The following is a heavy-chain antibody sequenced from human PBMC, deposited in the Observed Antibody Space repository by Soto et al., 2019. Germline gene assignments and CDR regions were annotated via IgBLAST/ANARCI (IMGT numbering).Heavy chain of an antibody. CDR1: GYTFTGYY. D-gene: IGHD5-18*01. CDR2: INPKSGDT. V-gene: IGHV1-2*02. J-gene: IGHJ4*01. CDR3: AREWDKATVPRADY. Sequence: ASVKVSCKASGYTFTGYYIHWVRQAPGQGLEWMGCINPKSGDTDYSQKFQGRVTLTRDTSISTVYMEVSSLTSDDTAVYFCAREWDKATVPRADYWGPGTLVTVSS.